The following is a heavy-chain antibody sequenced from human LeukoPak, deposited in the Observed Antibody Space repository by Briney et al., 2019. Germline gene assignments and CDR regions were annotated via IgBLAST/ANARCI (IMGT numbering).Heavy chain of an antibody. J-gene: IGHJ3*02. D-gene: IGHD2-8*01. Sequence: GESLKISCKGSGYSFTSYWIGWVRQMPGKGLEWMGIIYPGDSDTRYSPPFQGQVTISADKSISTAYLQWSSLKASDTAMYYCARRLYCTNGVCYTTGDDAFDIWGQGTMVTVSS. CDR2: IYPGDSDT. CDR1: GYSFTSYW. CDR3: ARRLYCTNGVCYTTGDDAFDI. V-gene: IGHV5-51*01.